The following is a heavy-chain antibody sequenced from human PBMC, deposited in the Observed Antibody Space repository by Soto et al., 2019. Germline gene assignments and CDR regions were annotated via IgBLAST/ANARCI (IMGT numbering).Heavy chain of an antibody. CDR2: IYYSGST. D-gene: IGHD3-10*01. Sequence: QVQLQESGPGLVKPSQTLSLTCTVSGGSISSGDYYWSWIRQPPGKGLEWIGYIYYSGSTYYNPSLKSRGTISVDTAKTQFSLKLSSVTAADTAVYYCARGAEGRGFAFDIWGQGTMVTVSS. J-gene: IGHJ3*02. V-gene: IGHV4-30-4*01. CDR1: GGSISSGDYY. CDR3: ARGAEGRGFAFDI.